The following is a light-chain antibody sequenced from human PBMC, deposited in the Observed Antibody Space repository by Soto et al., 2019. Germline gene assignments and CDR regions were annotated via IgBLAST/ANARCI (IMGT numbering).Light chain of an antibody. J-gene: IGLJ1*01. Sequence: QSVLTQPASVSGSPGQSITISCSGTSSDIGSYNHVAWYQQFPGKSPKLMIYAVSDRPSGVSDRFSGSKSGITASLTISGLQTEDEDDYYCISYTDRQSYLFGTGTKVTLL. CDR2: AVS. V-gene: IGLV2-14*03. CDR3: ISYTDRQSYL. CDR1: SSDIGSYNH.